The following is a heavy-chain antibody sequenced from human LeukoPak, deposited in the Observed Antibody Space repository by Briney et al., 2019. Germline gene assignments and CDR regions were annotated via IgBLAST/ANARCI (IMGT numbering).Heavy chain of an antibody. D-gene: IGHD4-17*01. CDR2: INHSGST. CDR1: GGSFSGYY. J-gene: IGHJ4*02. CDR3: ARGDTTTVTMYYFDY. V-gene: IGHV4-34*01. Sequence: SETLSLTCAVYGGSFSGYYWSWIRQPPGKGLEWIGEINHSGSTNYNPSLNSRVTISVDTSKNQFSHKLSSVTAADTAVYYCARGDTTTVTMYYFDYWGQGTLVTVSS.